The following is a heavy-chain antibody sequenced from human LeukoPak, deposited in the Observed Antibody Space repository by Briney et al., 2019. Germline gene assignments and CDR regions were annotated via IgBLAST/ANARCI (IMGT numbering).Heavy chain of an antibody. CDR1: GGTFSSYA. J-gene: IGHJ6*02. CDR3: ARDLIAGYCSSTSCYSVRGGGSVDGMDV. CDR2: NIPIFGTA. D-gene: IGHD2-2*01. Sequence: GASVKVSCKASGGTFSSYAISWVRQAPGQGLEWMGGNIPIFGTANYAQKFQGRVTITADESTSTAYMELSSLRSEDTAVYYCARDLIAGYCSSTSCYSVRGGGSVDGMDVWGQGTTVTVSS. V-gene: IGHV1-69*13.